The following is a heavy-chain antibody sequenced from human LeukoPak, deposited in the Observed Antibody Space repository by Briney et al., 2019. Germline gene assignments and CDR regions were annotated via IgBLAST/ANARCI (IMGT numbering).Heavy chain of an antibody. D-gene: IGHD1-26*01. CDR1: GFTFSSYA. CDR3: ARDSWSGSYRFDS. V-gene: IGHV3-7*01. Sequence: GGSLRLSCAASGFTFSSYAMHWVRQAPGKGLEWVANIKQDGGEKYYVDSVKGRFTISRDNAKSSLFLQMNSLRAEDTAVYYCARDSWSGSYRFDSWGQGTLVTVSS. CDR2: IKQDGGEK. J-gene: IGHJ4*02.